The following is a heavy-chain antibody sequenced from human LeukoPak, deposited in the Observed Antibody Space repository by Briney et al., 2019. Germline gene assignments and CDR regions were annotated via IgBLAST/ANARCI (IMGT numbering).Heavy chain of an antibody. CDR3: ARDFYSGSYSDY. D-gene: IGHD1-26*01. CDR1: GFTFSNYW. V-gene: IGHV3-7*01. CDR2: IKQDGSEK. Sequence: GGSLRLSCAASGFTFSNYWMSWVRQAPGKGLEWVANIKQDGSEKYYVDSVKGRFTISGDNAKNSLYLQMNSLRTEDTAVYYCARDFYSGSYSDYWGQGTLVTVSS. J-gene: IGHJ4*02.